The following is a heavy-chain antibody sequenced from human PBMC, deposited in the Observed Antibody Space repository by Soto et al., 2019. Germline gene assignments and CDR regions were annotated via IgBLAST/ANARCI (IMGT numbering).Heavy chain of an antibody. CDR3: ARDVFCGGAPACPDMDV. CDR1: GYTFSGYS. J-gene: IGHJ6*02. D-gene: IGHD2-21*01. Sequence: GASVKVSCKASGYTFSGYSITWVRQAPGRGLEWMGRISGYNGNTNYARTLRGRLTLTTDTSTGTAYMELRSLTSDDTAVYYCARDVFCGGAPACPDMDVWGQGTTVTV. CDR2: ISGYNGNT. V-gene: IGHV1-18*04.